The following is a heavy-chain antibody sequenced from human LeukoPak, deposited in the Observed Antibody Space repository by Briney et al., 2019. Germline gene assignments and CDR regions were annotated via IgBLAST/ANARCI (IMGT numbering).Heavy chain of an antibody. V-gene: IGHV3-30*18. CDR3: AKEGGLRPYYLDY. CDR1: GFTFSSYG. J-gene: IGHJ4*02. Sequence: GGSLRLSCAASGFTFSSYGMHWVRQAPGKGLEWVAVISYDGSNKYYADSVKGRFTISRDNSKNTLYLQMNSLRAEDTAVYYCAKEGGLRPYYLDYWGQGTLVTVSS. D-gene: IGHD4-17*01. CDR2: ISYDGSNK.